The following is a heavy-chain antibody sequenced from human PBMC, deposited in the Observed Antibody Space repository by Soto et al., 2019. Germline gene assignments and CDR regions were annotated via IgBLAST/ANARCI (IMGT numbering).Heavy chain of an antibody. D-gene: IGHD6-6*01. CDR1: GFTFNNYA. V-gene: IGHV3-48*02. Sequence: PGGSLRLSCAASGFTFNNYAMTWVRQAPGKGLEWVSYISSSSSTIYYADSVKGRFTISRDNAKNSLYLQMNSLRDEDTAVYYCARPEYSSSSYGMDVWGQGTTVTVSS. J-gene: IGHJ6*02. CDR3: ARPEYSSSSYGMDV. CDR2: ISSSSSTI.